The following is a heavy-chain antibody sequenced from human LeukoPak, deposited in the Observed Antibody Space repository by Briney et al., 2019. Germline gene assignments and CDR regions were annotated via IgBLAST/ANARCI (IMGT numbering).Heavy chain of an antibody. D-gene: IGHD3-16*02. CDR2: IYSGGST. J-gene: IGHJ5*02. CDR3: ARYDYVWGSYRPEETNWFDP. Sequence: GGSLRLSCTVSGFTVSSDSMSWVRQAPGKGLEWVSFIYSGGSTHYSDSVKGRFTISRDNSKNTLYLQMNSLRAEDTAVYYCARYDYVWGSYRPEETNWFDPWGQGTLVTVSS. CDR1: GFTVSSDS. V-gene: IGHV3-53*01.